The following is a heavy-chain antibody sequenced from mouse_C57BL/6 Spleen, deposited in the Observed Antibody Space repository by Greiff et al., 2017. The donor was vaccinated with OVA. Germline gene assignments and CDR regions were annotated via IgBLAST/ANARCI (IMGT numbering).Heavy chain of an antibody. Sequence: QVQLQQPGAELVKPGASVKLSCKASGYSFTSYWMHWVKQRPGRGLEWIGRIDPNSGGTKYNEKFKSKATLTVDKPSSTAYMQLSSLTSEDSAVYYCARSDWGMVTARGFAYWGQGTLVTVSA. J-gene: IGHJ3*01. CDR3: ARSDWGMVTARGFAY. CDR2: IDPNSGGT. CDR1: GYSFTSYW. V-gene: IGHV1-72*01. D-gene: IGHD2-2*01.